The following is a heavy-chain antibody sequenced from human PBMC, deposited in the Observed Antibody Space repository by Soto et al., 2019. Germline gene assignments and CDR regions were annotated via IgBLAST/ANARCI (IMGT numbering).Heavy chain of an antibody. Sequence: TSETLSLTCTVSGDSISTNSYSWGWIRQPPGQGLEWIGLFYYSGSTHYNPSLKSRLTVSVDTSKNQFSLKVGSVTAADTAVYYCMLGSGWKDFDYWGQGTLVTVSS. CDR1: GDSISTNSYS. CDR3: MLGSGWKDFDY. D-gene: IGHD3-22*01. CDR2: FYYSGST. J-gene: IGHJ4*02. V-gene: IGHV4-39*01.